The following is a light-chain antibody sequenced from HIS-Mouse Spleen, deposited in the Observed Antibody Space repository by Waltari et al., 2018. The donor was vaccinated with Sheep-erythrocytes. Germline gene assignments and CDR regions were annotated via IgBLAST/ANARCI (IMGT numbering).Light chain of an antibody. Sequence: QSALTQPASVSGSPGQSTTIPCTGTSSDVGRYNLVPWYQQHPGKAPKLMIYEGSKRPSGVSNRFSGSKSGNTASLTISGLQAEDEADYYCCSYAGSSTLVFGGGTKLTVL. V-gene: IGLV2-23*01. CDR2: EGS. CDR3: CSYAGSSTLV. J-gene: IGLJ2*01. CDR1: SSDVGRYNL.